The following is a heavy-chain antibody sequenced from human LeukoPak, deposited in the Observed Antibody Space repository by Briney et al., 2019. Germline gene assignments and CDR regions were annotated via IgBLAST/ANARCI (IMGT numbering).Heavy chain of an antibody. D-gene: IGHD3-3*01. V-gene: IGHV1-18*01. CDR3: ARDFCSGEGCYHALGH. Sequence: ASVKVSCKASGYSFTTYGISWVRQAPGQGLEWMGWINTYSGDTIYTHQLQGRLTMTTDTSTSTVYMDLRSLQSDDTALYYCARDFCSGEGCYHALGHWGQGALVTVSS. J-gene: IGHJ4*02. CDR2: INTYSGDT. CDR1: GYSFTTYG.